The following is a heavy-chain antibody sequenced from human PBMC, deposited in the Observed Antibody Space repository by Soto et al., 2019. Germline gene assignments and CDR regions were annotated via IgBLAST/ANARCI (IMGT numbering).Heavy chain of an antibody. J-gene: IGHJ5*02. CDR2: IYHSGST. CDR3: ARGRYCSSTSCYTRFDP. V-gene: IGHV4-30-2*01. CDR1: GSSISSGGYS. Sequence: SETLSLTCAVSGSSISSGGYSWSWIRQPPGKGLEWIGYIYHSGSTYYNPSLKSRVTISVDRSKNQFSLKLSSVTAADTAVYYCARGRYCSSTSCYTRFDPWGQGTLVAVSS. D-gene: IGHD2-2*02.